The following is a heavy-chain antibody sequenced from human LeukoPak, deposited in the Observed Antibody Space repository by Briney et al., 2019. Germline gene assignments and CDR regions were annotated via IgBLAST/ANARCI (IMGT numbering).Heavy chain of an antibody. V-gene: IGHV3-23*01. J-gene: IGHJ4*02. CDR1: GFTFSSYA. Sequence: GGSLRLSXAASGFTFSSYAISSVRQAPGKGLEWISAISGSGGSTYYADSVKGRFTISGDNSKNTLYLQMNSLRADDTAVYYCAKDPRGWLSTPDYWGQGTLVTVSP. CDR3: AKDPRGWLSTPDY. CDR2: ISGSGGST. D-gene: IGHD3-22*01.